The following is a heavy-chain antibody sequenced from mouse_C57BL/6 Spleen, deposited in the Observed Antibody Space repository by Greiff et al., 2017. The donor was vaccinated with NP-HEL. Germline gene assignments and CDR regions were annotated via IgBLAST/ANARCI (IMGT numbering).Heavy chain of an antibody. CDR2: ISGGGGNT. V-gene: IGHV5-9*01. CDR1: GFTFSSYT. D-gene: IGHD3-2*02. J-gene: IGHJ3*01. CDR3: ARRGTAQATLSY. Sequence: EVKLVESGGGLVKPGGSLKLSCAASGFTFSSYTMSWVRQTPEKRLEWVATISGGGGNTYYPDSVKGRFTISRDNAKNTLDLQMSSLRSEDTALYYCARRGTAQATLSYWGQGTLVTVSA.